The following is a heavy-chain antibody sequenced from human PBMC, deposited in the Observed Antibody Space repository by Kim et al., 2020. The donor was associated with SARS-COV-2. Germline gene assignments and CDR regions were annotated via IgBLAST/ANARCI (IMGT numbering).Heavy chain of an antibody. Sequence: TRYSPAVAGQVTTSADRSISTAYLQWSSLKASDTALYYCVRHGSGYSYFDKWGQGTLVTVSS. CDR2: T. V-gene: IGHV5-51*01. CDR3: VRHGSGYSYFDK. D-gene: IGHD3-22*01. J-gene: IGHJ4*02.